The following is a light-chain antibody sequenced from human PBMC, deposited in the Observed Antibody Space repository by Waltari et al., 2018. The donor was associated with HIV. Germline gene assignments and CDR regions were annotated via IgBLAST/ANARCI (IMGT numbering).Light chain of an antibody. J-gene: IGLJ2*01. CDR1: NSNIGNNI. Sequence: QSVLTQAPSASGTPGQRVTLSCSGGNSNIGNNIVNWYQHLPGTAPKLLIQNNEQRPSGGPYRFSGSKSGTSASLAISGLQSEDEADYYCAAFDDELDGVLFGGGTKLTVL. CDR3: AAFDDELDGVL. CDR2: NNE. V-gene: IGLV1-44*01.